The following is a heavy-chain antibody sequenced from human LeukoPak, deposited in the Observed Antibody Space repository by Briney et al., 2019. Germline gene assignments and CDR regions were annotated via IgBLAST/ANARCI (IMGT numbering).Heavy chain of an antibody. D-gene: IGHD6-6*01. CDR3: ARELIAARPIDY. CDR1: GGSFSGYY. Sequence: PSETLSLTCAVYGGSFSGYYWSWIRQPPGKGLEWIGEINHSGSTNYNPSLKSRVTISVDTSKNQFSLKLSSVTAADTAVYYCARELIAARPIDYWGQGTLVTVSS. CDR2: INHSGST. V-gene: IGHV4-34*01. J-gene: IGHJ4*02.